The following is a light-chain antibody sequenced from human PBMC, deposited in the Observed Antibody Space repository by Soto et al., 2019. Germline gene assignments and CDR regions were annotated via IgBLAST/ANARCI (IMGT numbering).Light chain of an antibody. Sequence: DIQMTQSPSSLSASLGDRFTVTCQARHAITKYLNWYQQKPGRAPKLLIYDASNLEAGVPSRFRGSGSGTDFTFTISRLQPEDIATYYCQQYENLPTFGQGTRLEIK. V-gene: IGKV1-33*01. J-gene: IGKJ5*01. CDR2: DAS. CDR1: HAITKY. CDR3: QQYENLPT.